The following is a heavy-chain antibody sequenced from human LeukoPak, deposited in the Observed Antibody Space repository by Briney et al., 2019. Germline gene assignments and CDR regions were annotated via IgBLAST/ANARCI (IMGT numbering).Heavy chain of an antibody. CDR3: ARDEYGFGDGYNSVYYFDY. V-gene: IGHV3-11*01. Sequence: PGGSLRLSCAASGFTFSDYYMSWIRQAPGKGREWVSYISSSGSTIYYEDSVKGRFTISRDNAKNSLYLQMNSLRAEDTAVYYCARDEYGFGDGYNSVYYFDYWGQGTLVTVSS. D-gene: IGHD5-24*01. J-gene: IGHJ4*02. CDR2: ISSSGSTI. CDR1: GFTFSDYY.